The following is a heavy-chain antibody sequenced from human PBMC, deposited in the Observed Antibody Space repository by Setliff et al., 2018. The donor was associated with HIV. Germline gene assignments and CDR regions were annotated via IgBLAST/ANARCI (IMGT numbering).Heavy chain of an antibody. CDR2: IHYSGST. CDR3: ARLRDMEWELIGLDY. D-gene: IGHD1-26*01. J-gene: IGHJ4*02. V-gene: IGHV4-59*01. CDR1: GGSISNYY. Sequence: SETLSLTCTVSGGSISNYYWSWIRQSPEKGLEWIGYIHYSGSTNYNPSLKSRVTISLDTSKNQFSLKPSSVTAADTAIYYCARLRDMEWELIGLDYWGRGTLVTVSS.